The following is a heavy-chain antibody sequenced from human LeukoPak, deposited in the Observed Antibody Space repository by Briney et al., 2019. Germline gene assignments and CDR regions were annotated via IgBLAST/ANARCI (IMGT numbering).Heavy chain of an antibody. CDR1: GFTFSNFG. Sequence: GGTLRLSCAASGFTFSNFGRSWVRQAPGKGLEWVSAIGRSGANSYYATSVKGRFSVSRDNTKNTFHLQMNSLRAEDTAIYYCAKLQTAVVPAATLGFDSWGQGTLVTVSS. V-gene: IGHV3-23*01. CDR3: AKLQTAVVPAATLGFDS. D-gene: IGHD2-2*01. CDR2: IGRSGANS. J-gene: IGHJ4*02.